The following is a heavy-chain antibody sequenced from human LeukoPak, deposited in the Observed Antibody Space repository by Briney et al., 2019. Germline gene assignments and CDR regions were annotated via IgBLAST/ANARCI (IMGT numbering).Heavy chain of an antibody. V-gene: IGHV3-7*01. J-gene: IGHJ3*02. Sequence: PGGSLTLSCAASGFTFSSYWMSWVRHAPGKGLEWVATIKQERSQNHYVHSVKGRFTISIDTAKSSLYLQMNSLRAEDTAVYYCAREGNSSGWYLGAFDIWGQGTMVTVSS. D-gene: IGHD6-19*01. CDR1: GFTFSSYW. CDR2: IKQERSQN. CDR3: AREGNSSGWYLGAFDI.